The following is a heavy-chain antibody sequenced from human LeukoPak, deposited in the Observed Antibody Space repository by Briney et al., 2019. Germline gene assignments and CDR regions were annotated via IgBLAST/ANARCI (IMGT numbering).Heavy chain of an antibody. Sequence: GGSLRLSCAASGFTVSSNYMSWVRQAPGKGLEWVSVIYSGGSTYYADSVKGRFTISRDNSKNTLYLQMNSLRAEDTAVYYCARSPLGRSYLSYFDYWGQGTLVTVSS. CDR1: GFTVSSNY. D-gene: IGHD7-27*01. CDR2: IYSGGST. J-gene: IGHJ4*02. CDR3: ARSPLGRSYLSYFDY. V-gene: IGHV3-66*01.